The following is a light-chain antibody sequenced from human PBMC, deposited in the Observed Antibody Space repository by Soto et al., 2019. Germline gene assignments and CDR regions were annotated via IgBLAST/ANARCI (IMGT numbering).Light chain of an antibody. Sequence: QSALTQPASVSGSPGQSITISCTGTSSDVGNCNCVSWCQQHPGKAPKLMIYEVSNRPSGVSDRFSGSKSGNTASLTISGLQAEDEADYYCSSYTSSNTWVFGGGTKLTVL. CDR1: SSDVGNCNC. J-gene: IGLJ3*02. CDR3: SSYTSSNTWV. V-gene: IGLV2-14*01. CDR2: EVS.